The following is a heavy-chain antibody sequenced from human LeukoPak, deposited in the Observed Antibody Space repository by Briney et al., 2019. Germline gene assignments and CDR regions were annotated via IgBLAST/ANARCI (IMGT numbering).Heavy chain of an antibody. CDR3: ARNNYCSSTSCYGGFGY. V-gene: IGHV1-2*02. Sequence: GASVKVSCKASGYTFTGYYMHWVRQAPGQGLEWMGWINPNSGGTNYAQKFQGRVTMTRDTSISTAYMELSRLRSDDTAVYYCARNNYCSSTSCYGGFGYWGQGTLVTVSS. CDR1: GYTFTGYY. J-gene: IGHJ4*02. D-gene: IGHD2-2*01. CDR2: INPNSGGT.